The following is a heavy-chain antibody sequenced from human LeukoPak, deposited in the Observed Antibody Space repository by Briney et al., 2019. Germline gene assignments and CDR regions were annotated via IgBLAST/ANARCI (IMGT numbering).Heavy chain of an antibody. J-gene: IGHJ4*02. D-gene: IGHD3-22*01. V-gene: IGHV3-30*18. CDR2: ISYDGSNK. CDR1: GFTFSSYG. CDR3: AKVKSLYYYDSSGYIGGDQGALDY. Sequence: GGSLRLSCAASGFTFSSYGMHWVRQAPGKGLEWVAVISYDGSNKYYADSVKGRFTISRDNSKNTLYLQMNSLRAEDTAVYYCAKVKSLYYYDSSGYIGGDQGALDYWGQGTLVTVSS.